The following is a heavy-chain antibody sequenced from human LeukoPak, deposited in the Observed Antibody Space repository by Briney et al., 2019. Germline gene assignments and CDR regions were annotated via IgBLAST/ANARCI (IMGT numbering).Heavy chain of an antibody. Sequence: ASEKVSCKASGYTFTNYDINWVRQATGQGLEWMGWMNPNTSNTAYAQKFQGRLTMTRDTSISTIYMELSSLRSEDTAVHYCARSLRGWYRDYWGQGTLVTVSS. CDR2: MNPNTSNT. CDR1: GYTFTNYD. CDR3: ARSLRGWYRDY. J-gene: IGHJ4*02. V-gene: IGHV1-8*01. D-gene: IGHD6-19*01.